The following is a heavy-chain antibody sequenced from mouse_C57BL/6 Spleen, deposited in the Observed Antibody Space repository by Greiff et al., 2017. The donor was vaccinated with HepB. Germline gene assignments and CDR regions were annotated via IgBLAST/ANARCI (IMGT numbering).Heavy chain of an antibody. V-gene: IGHV5-16*01. Sequence: EVNLVESEGGLVQPGSSMKLSCTASGFTFSDYYMAWVRQVPEKGLEWVANINYDGSSTYYLDSLKSRFIISRDNAKNILYLQMSSLKSEDTATYYCARDRRHGFDYWGQGTTLTFSS. J-gene: IGHJ2*01. CDR2: INYDGSST. D-gene: IGHD2-12*01. CDR3: ARDRRHGFDY. CDR1: GFTFSDYY.